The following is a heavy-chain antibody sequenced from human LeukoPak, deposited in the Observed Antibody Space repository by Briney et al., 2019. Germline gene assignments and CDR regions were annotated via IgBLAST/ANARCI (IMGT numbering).Heavy chain of an antibody. V-gene: IGHV3-23*01. J-gene: IGHJ4*02. D-gene: IGHD2-2*01. CDR1: GFTFSSYA. Sequence: GGSLRLSCAASGFTFSSYAMSWVRQAPGKGLEWVSAISGSGGSTYYADSVKGRFTSSRDNSKNTLYLQMNSLRAEDTAVYYCAKRYCSSTSCYYDYWGQGTLVTVSS. CDR2: ISGSGGST. CDR3: AKRYCSSTSCYYDY.